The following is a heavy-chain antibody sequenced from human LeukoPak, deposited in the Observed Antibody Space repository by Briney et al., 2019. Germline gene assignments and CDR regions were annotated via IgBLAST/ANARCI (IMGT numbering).Heavy chain of an antibody. J-gene: IGHJ3*02. Sequence: PSETLSLTCAVYGGSFSGYYWSWIRQPPGKGLAWIGEINHSGSTNYNPSLKSRVTISVDTSKNQFSLKLSSVTAADTAVYYCARGLGIWGQGTMVTVSS. CDR3: ARGLGI. V-gene: IGHV4-34*01. CDR1: GGSFSGYY. CDR2: INHSGST.